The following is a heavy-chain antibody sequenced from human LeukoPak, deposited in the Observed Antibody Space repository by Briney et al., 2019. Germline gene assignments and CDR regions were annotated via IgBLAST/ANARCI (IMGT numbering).Heavy chain of an antibody. D-gene: IGHD3-3*01. V-gene: IGHV1-46*01. CDR2: INPSGGST. CDR3: ARDEIREVGVVITDAFDI. Sequence: ASVKVSCKASGYTITSYYIHWVRQAPGQGLEWMGIINPSGGSTSYAQKFQGRVTMIRDTSTSTVYMELSSLRSEDTAVYYCARDEIREVGVVITDAFDIWGQGTMVTVSS. CDR1: GYTITSYY. J-gene: IGHJ3*02.